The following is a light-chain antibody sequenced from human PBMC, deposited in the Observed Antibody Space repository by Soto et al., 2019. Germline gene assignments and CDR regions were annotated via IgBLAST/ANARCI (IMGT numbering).Light chain of an antibody. Sequence: QSALSQPASVSGSPGQSITISCTGTSSDVGGYKHVAWYQQYPGKAPKLIIFEVTDRPSGVSNRFSGSKSGNTASLSISGLQAEDEADYYCSSYKSGATLVFGGGTKLT. CDR2: EVT. CDR3: SSYKSGATLV. J-gene: IGLJ2*01. V-gene: IGLV2-14*01. CDR1: SSDVGGYKH.